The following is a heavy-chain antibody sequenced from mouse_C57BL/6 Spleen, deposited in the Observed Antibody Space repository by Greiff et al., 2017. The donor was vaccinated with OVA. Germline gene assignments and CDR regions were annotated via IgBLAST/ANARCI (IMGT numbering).Heavy chain of an antibody. Sequence: EVHLVESEGGLVQPGRSMKLSCTASGFTFSDYYMAWVRQVPEKGLEWVANINYDGSSTYYLDSLKSRFIISRDNAKNILYLQMSSLKSEDTATYYCARDRVGLAMDYWGQGTSVTVSS. V-gene: IGHV5-16*01. D-gene: IGHD2-2*01. J-gene: IGHJ4*01. CDR2: INYDGSST. CDR1: GFTFSDYY. CDR3: ARDRVGLAMDY.